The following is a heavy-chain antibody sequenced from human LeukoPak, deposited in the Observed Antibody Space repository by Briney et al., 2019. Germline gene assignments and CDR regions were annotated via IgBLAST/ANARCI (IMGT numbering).Heavy chain of an antibody. CDR2: IISTASTI. J-gene: IGHJ5*02. CDR3: ARDVTYYGADWFDP. V-gene: IGHV3-48*04. Sequence: GGSLSLSFAASGFTFSSYGMNWVRRAPGKGVEWVSYIISTASTIYYSDSVKGRFTISRDNAKNSLFLQMNSLRAEDTAVYYCARDVTYYGADWFDPWGQGTLVTVSS. D-gene: IGHD4-17*01. CDR1: GFTFSSYG.